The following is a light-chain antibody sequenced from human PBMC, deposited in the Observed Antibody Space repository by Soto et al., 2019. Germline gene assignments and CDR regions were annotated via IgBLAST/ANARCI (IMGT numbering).Light chain of an antibody. J-gene: IGKJ1*01. CDR3: MQSLQTPRT. V-gene: IGKV2-28*01. Sequence: DVVMTQSPLSLPVTPGEPASISCRSSQSLLHSNGNTYLSWYLQKPGQSPQLLIYLVSNRASGVPDRFSGSGSGTDFTLKISRVEAGDVGIYYCMQSLQTPRTFGQGTKVEIK. CDR1: QSLLHSNGNTY. CDR2: LVS.